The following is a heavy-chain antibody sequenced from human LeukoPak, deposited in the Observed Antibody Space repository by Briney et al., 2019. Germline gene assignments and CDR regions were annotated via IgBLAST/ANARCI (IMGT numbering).Heavy chain of an antibody. Sequence: TGGSLRLSCAASGFTVSSNYMSWVRQAPGKGLEWVSVIYSGSSSTYYTDSVKGRFTISRHNSKNTLYLQMNSLRVEDTAVYYCARVGSGWYDFDYWGQGTLVTVSS. CDR3: ARVGSGWYDFDY. CDR1: GFTVSSNY. CDR2: IYSGSSST. D-gene: IGHD6-19*01. J-gene: IGHJ4*02. V-gene: IGHV3-53*04.